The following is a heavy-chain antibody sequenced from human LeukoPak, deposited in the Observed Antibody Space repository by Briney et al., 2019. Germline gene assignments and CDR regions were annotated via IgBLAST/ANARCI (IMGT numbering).Heavy chain of an antibody. Sequence: ASVKVSFKASGYTFTGYYMHWVRQAPGQGLEWMGWINPNSGGTNYAQKFQGRVTMTRDTSISTAYMELSRLRSDDTAVYYCARPSIVLMVYAVNDAFDIWGQGTMVTVSS. V-gene: IGHV1-2*02. D-gene: IGHD2-8*01. CDR2: INPNSGGT. J-gene: IGHJ3*02. CDR3: ARPSIVLMVYAVNDAFDI. CDR1: GYTFTGYY.